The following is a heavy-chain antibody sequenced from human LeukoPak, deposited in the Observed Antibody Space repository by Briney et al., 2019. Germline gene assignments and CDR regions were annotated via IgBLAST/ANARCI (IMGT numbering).Heavy chain of an antibody. J-gene: IGHJ4*02. CDR1: GYTFTSYG. Sequence: GASVKVSCKASGYTFTSYGISWVRQAPGQGLEWMGWISAYNGNTNYAQKLQGRVTMTTDTSTSTAYMELRSLRSDDTAVYYCARDTGWLYRGAFDYGDSFDYWGQGTLVTVSS. V-gene: IGHV1-18*01. CDR3: ARDTGWLYRGAFDYGDSFDY. D-gene: IGHD4-17*01. CDR2: ISAYNGNT.